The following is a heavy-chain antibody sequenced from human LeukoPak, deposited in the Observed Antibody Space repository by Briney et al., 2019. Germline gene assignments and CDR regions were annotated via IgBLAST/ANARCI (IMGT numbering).Heavy chain of an antibody. CDR1: GGSISSSSYY. Sequence: PSETLSLTCTVSGGSISSSSYYWGWIRQPQGKGLEWIGSIYYSGSTYYNPSLKSRVTISVDTSKNQFSLKLSSVTAADTAVYYCASQNKNSPITIFGVVIRHFDYWGQGTLVTVSS. V-gene: IGHV4-39*01. J-gene: IGHJ4*02. CDR2: IYYSGST. CDR3: ASQNKNSPITIFGVVIRHFDY. D-gene: IGHD3-3*01.